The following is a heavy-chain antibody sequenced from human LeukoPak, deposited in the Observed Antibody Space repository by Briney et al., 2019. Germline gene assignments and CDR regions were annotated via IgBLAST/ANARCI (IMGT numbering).Heavy chain of an antibody. CDR1: GFTFSSYA. J-gene: IGHJ4*02. CDR2: ISYDGSNK. D-gene: IGHD4-17*01. V-gene: IGHV3-30-3*01. Sequence: PGGSLRLSCAASGFTFSSYAMHWVRQAPGKGLEWVAVISYDGSNKYYADSVKGRFTISRDNSKNTLYLQMNSLRAEDTAVYYCARDVDGDYTFDYWGQGTLVTVSS. CDR3: ARDVDGDYTFDY.